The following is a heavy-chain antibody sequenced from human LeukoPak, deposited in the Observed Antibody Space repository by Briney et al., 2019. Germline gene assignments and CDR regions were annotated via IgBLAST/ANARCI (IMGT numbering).Heavy chain of an antibody. D-gene: IGHD6-19*01. CDR1: GYTFTSYD. J-gene: IGHJ5*02. V-gene: IGHV1-8*01. CDR2: MNSNSGNT. CDR3: ARGRGAVAGSSFDP. Sequence: ASVKVSCKASGYTFTSYDINWVRQATGQGLEWMGWMNSNSGNTGYAQKFQGRVTMTRNTSISTAYMELSSLRSEDTAVYYCARGRGAVAGSSFDPWGQGTLVTVSS.